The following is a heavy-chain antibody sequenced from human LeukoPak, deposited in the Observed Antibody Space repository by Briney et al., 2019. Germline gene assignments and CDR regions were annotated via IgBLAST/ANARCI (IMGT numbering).Heavy chain of an antibody. D-gene: IGHD6-19*01. CDR3: AKDGSGMAAVAGFDY. CDR1: GFTFSSYG. CDR2: IRYDGSNK. V-gene: IGHV3-30*02. Sequence: GGSLRLSCAASGFTFSSYGMHWVRQAPGKGLEWVAFIRYDGSNKYYADSVKGRFTISRDHSKNTLYLQMNSLRAEDTAVYYCAKDGSGMAAVAGFDYWGQGTLVTVSS. J-gene: IGHJ4*02.